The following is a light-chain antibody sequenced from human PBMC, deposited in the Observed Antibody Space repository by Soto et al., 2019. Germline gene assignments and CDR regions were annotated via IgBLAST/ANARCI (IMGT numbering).Light chain of an antibody. J-gene: IGKJ4*01. Sequence: VMTQSPDSLAVSLGERATINCKSSQRVFYSSNNKNYLTWYQQKPGQPPKLLISWASTRESGVPDRFSGSGSGEDFTLTISSMQAEDVAVYCCQQYYSTPLSVGGGTKVEIK. CDR2: WAS. CDR3: QQYYSTPLS. CDR1: QRVFYSSNNKNY. V-gene: IGKV4-1*01.